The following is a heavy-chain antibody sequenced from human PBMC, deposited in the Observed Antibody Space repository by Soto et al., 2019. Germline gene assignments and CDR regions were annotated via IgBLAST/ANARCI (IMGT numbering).Heavy chain of an antibody. D-gene: IGHD5-12*01. Sequence: QVQLVESGGGVVQPGRSLRLSCAASGFTFRSYGMHWVRQAPGKGLEWVAVISYDGSNKYYADSVKGRFTISRDNSKNTLYLQMNSLRAEDTAVYYCTKGLEMATITSYFDYWGQGTLVTVSS. J-gene: IGHJ4*02. CDR1: GFTFRSYG. CDR3: TKGLEMATITSYFDY. CDR2: ISYDGSNK. V-gene: IGHV3-30*18.